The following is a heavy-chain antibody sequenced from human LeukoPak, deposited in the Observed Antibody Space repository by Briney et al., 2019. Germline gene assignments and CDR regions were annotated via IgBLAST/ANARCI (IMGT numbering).Heavy chain of an antibody. CDR1: GFTFSSHW. CDR3: ARLTVVTATRSLDY. CDR2: INSDGSSI. D-gene: IGHD2-21*02. Sequence: GGSLRLSCAASGFTFSSHWMHWVRQAPGKGLVWVPRINSDGSSISYADSVKGRFTISRDNAKNTLYLQMNSLRAEDTAVYYCARLTVVTATRSLDYWGQGTLVTVSS. J-gene: IGHJ4*02. V-gene: IGHV3-74*01.